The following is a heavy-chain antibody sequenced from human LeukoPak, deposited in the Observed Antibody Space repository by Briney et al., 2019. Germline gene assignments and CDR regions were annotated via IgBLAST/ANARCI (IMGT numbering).Heavy chain of an antibody. V-gene: IGHV4-59*08. CDR3: ARHGGPADTQGGYYYYGMDV. Sequence: PSETLSHTCTVSGGSISSYYWSWIRQPPGKGLEWIGYIYYSGSTNYNPSLKSRVTISVDTSKNQFSLKLSSVTAADTAVYYCARHGGPADTQGGYYYYGMDVWGQGTTVTVSS. CDR2: IYYSGST. CDR1: GGSISSYY. D-gene: IGHD2-15*01. J-gene: IGHJ6*02.